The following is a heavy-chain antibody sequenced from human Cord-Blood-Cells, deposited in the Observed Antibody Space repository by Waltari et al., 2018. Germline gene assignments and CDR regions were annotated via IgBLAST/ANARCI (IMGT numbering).Heavy chain of an antibody. V-gene: IGHV1-69*01. D-gene: IGHD3-16*01. Sequence: QVQLVQSGAEVKKPGSSVKVSCKASGGTFSSYAISWVRQAPGQGLEWLGGIIPFFGTANYAQTSQGRVTITADESTSTAYMGLSSLRSEDTAVYYCVRGGSVSLGNWFDPWGQGTLVTVSS. CDR1: GGTFSSYA. J-gene: IGHJ5*02. CDR3: VRGGSVSLGNWFDP. CDR2: IIPFFGTA.